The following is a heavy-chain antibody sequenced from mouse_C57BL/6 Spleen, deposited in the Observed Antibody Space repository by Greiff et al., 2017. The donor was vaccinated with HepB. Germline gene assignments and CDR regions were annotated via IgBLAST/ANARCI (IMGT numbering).Heavy chain of an antibody. D-gene: IGHD1-1*01. CDR3: ASRDYYGSSETY. CDR1: GYTFTSYG. Sequence: QVQLKESGAELARPGASVKLSCKASGYTFTSYGISWVKQRTGQGLEWIGEIYPRSGNTYYNEKFKGKATLTADKSSSTAYMELRSLTSEDSAVYFCASRDYYGSSETYWGQGTLVTVSA. CDR2: IYPRSGNT. V-gene: IGHV1-81*01. J-gene: IGHJ3*01.